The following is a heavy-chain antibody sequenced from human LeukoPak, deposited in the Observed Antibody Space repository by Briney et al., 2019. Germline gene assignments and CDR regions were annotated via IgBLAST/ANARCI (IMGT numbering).Heavy chain of an antibody. J-gene: IGHJ4*02. Sequence: SETLSLTCTVSGDSISSSGCYWSWIRQPPGKGLEWIGYIYYSGSTNYNPSLKSRVTISVDTSKNQFSLKLSSVTAADTAVYYCARGERYYYGSGPFDYWGQGTLVTVSS. D-gene: IGHD3-10*01. CDR3: ARGERYYYGSGPFDY. V-gene: IGHV4-61*08. CDR1: GDSISSSGCY. CDR2: IYYSGST.